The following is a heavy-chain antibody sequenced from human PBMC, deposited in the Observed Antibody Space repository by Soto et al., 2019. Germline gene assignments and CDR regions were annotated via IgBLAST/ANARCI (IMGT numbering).Heavy chain of an antibody. D-gene: IGHD2-2*01. V-gene: IGHV4-39*01. CDR3: VRSVPAATWAYNGMDV. CDR2: LYYRGAT. CDR1: GGSIRNTNYH. Sequence: QLQLQESGPGLAKPSETLSLTCSVSGGSIRNTNYHWGWIRQPPGKGLEWIGTLYYRGATDYNPSLKSRVTISVDTSKNQLSLNLSSLTAADTAVYYCVRSVPAATWAYNGMDVWGQGTTVTVSS. J-gene: IGHJ6*02.